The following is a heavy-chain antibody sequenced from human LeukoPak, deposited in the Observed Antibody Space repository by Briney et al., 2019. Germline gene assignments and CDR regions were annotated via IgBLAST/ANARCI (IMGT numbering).Heavy chain of an antibody. V-gene: IGHV4-59*01. D-gene: IGHD3-16*01. CDR3: ARETSQKGAHYMDV. CDR2: IFYSGST. Sequence: SETLSLTCTVSGGSISSYYWSWIRQPPGKGLEWIGYIFYSGSTNYNPSLKSRVTISVDTSKNQFSLKLSSVTAADTAVYYCARETSQKGAHYMDVWGKGTTVTISS. J-gene: IGHJ6*03. CDR1: GGSISSYY.